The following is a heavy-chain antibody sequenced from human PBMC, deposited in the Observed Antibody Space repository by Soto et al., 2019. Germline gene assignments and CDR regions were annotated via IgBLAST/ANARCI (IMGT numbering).Heavy chain of an antibody. V-gene: IGHV4-34*01. CDR3: ARGGLSDYDAFDI. Sequence: SETLSLTCAVYGGSFSGYYWSVIRQPPGKGLEWIGEINHSGGTNYNPSLKSRVTISVDTSKNQFSLKLSSVTAADTAVYYCARGGLSDYDAFDIWGQGTMVTVSS. D-gene: IGHD4-17*01. CDR1: GGSFSGYY. J-gene: IGHJ3*02. CDR2: INHSGGT.